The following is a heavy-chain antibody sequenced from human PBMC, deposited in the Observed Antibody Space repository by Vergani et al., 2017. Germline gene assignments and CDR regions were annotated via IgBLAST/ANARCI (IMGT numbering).Heavy chain of an antibody. CDR3: ARDVRDGYNCRSDY. D-gene: IGHD5-24*01. CDR1: GGTFSSYT. V-gene: IGHV1-69*02. CDR2: IIPILGIA. J-gene: IGHJ4*02. Sequence: QVQLVQSGAEVKKPGSSVKVSCKASGGTFSSYTISWVRQAPGQGLEWMGRIIPILGIANYAQKFQGRVTITADKSTCTAYMELSSLRSEDTAVYYCARDVRDGYNCRSDYWGQGTLVTVSS.